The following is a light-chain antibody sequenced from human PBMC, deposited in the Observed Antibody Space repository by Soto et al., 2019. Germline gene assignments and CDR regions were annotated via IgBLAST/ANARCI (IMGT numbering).Light chain of an antibody. CDR3: QQYGSSTGLT. Sequence: DIVLTQSPGTLSLSPGQRATLSCRASQTVTTFYLAWYQQKPGQAPRLLIYGASSRATGIPDRFSGSVSGTDFTLTISRLETEDCSVYYCQQYGSSTGLTFGGGTKVEI. CDR1: QTVTTFY. J-gene: IGKJ4*01. V-gene: IGKV3-20*01. CDR2: GAS.